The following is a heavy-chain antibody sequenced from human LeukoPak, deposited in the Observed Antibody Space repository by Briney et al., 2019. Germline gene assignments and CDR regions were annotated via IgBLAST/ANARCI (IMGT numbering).Heavy chain of an antibody. D-gene: IGHD6-13*01. J-gene: IGHJ4*02. CDR2: ISGSGGST. V-gene: IGHV3-23*01. CDR1: GFTFSSYA. Sequence: GGSLRLTCAASGFTFSSYAMSWVRQAPGKGLEWVSAISGSGGSTYYADSVKGRFTISRDNSKNTLYLQMNSLRAEDTAVYYCAKPEAYSSSWYSFDYWGQGTLVTVSS. CDR3: AKPEAYSSSWYSFDY.